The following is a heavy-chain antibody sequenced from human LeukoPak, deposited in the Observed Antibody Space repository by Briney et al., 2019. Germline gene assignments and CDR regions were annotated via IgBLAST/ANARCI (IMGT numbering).Heavy chain of an antibody. V-gene: IGHV4-39*01. D-gene: IGHD6-13*01. Sequence: SETLSLTCTVSGGSISSSSYYWGWIRQPPGKGLEWIGSIYYSGSTYNNPSLKSRVTISVDTSKNQFSLKLSSVTAADTAVYYCARQSGAGTPSGTYWGQGTLVTVSS. J-gene: IGHJ4*02. CDR3: ARQSGAGTPSGTY. CDR1: GGSISSSSYY. CDR2: IYYSGST.